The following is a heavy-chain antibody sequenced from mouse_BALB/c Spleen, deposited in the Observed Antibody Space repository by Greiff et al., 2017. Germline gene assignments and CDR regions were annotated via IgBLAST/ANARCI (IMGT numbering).Heavy chain of an antibody. V-gene: IGHV2-9*02. CDR3: AREDGYYLYAMDY. CDR2: IWAGGST. Sequence: VKVVESGPGLVAPSQSLSITCTVSGFSLTSYGVHWVRQPPGKGLEWLGVIWAGGSTNYNSALMSRLSISKDNSKSQVFLKMNSLQTDDTAMYYCAREDGYYLYAMDYWGQGTSVTVSS. CDR1: GFSLTSYG. J-gene: IGHJ4*01. D-gene: IGHD2-3*01.